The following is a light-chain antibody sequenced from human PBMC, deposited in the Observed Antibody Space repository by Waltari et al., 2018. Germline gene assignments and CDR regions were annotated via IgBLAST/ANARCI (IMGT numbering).Light chain of an antibody. V-gene: IGLV3-19*01. J-gene: IGLJ2*01. CDR3: HSRDGSGSGGS. Sequence: SSELTQDHALSVAMGQTVTTTCQGNSLRSYYASWYQQRPGQAPILYIYDQNTRPSEVPDRVSGARSDNTASLTITGAQAEDEASYYCHSRDGSGSGGSFGGGTKLTVL. CDR1: SLRSYY. CDR2: DQN.